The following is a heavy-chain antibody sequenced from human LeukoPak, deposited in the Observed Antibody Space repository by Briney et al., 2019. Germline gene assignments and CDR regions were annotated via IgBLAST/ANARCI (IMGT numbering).Heavy chain of an antibody. CDR3: AREGVVGALQTDY. V-gene: IGHV3-30*04. CDR2: ISYDGSNK. CDR1: GFTFSSYA. Sequence: GGSLRLSCAASGFTFSSYAMHWVRQAPGKGLEWVAVISYDGSNKYYADSVKGRFTISRDNSKNTLYLQMNSLRAEDTAVYYCAREGVVGALQTDYWGQGTLVTVSS. D-gene: IGHD1-26*01. J-gene: IGHJ4*02.